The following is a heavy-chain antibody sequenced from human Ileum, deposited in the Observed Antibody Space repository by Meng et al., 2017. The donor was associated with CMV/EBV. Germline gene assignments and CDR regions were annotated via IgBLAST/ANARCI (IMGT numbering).Heavy chain of an antibody. D-gene: IGHD2-21*02. Sequence: GESLKISCIASGFTFTDHYMSWIRQAPGEGPEWVADISVSSTTIHYADSVKGRFTISRDNAKNSLYLQMNSLRAEDTAVYYCARDPGDGTREVTAWGQGTLVTVSS. CDR2: ISVSSTTI. CDR1: GFTFTDHY. CDR3: ARDPGDGTREVTA. J-gene: IGHJ4*02. V-gene: IGHV3-11*01.